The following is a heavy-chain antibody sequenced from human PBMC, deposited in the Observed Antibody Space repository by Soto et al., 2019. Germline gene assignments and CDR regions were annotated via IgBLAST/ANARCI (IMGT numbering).Heavy chain of an antibody. Sequence: SETLSLTCAVYGGSFSGYYWSWIRQPPGKGLEWIGEINHSGSTNYNPSLKSRVTISVDTSKNQFSLKLSSVTAADTAVYYCARGHLIGRGAAAWTGVRPTYFDYWGQGTLVTVSS. CDR3: ARGHLIGRGAAAWTGVRPTYFDY. CDR2: INHSGST. V-gene: IGHV4-34*01. D-gene: IGHD6-13*01. J-gene: IGHJ4*02. CDR1: GGSFSGYY.